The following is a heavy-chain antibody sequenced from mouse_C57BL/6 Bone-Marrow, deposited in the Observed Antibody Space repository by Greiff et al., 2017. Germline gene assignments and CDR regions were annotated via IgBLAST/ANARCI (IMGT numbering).Heavy chain of an antibody. CDR2: IYPRDGST. Sequence: QVQLQQSGPELVKPGASVKLSCKASGYTFTSYDINWVKQRTGQGLEWIGWIYPRDGSTKYNEKFKGQATLTVDTSSSTAYMELHSLTSEDAAVYFCARFYYGSRTAWFAYWGQGTLVTVSA. V-gene: IGHV1-85*01. CDR1: GYTFTSYD. CDR3: ARFYYGSRTAWFAY. D-gene: IGHD1-1*01. J-gene: IGHJ3*01.